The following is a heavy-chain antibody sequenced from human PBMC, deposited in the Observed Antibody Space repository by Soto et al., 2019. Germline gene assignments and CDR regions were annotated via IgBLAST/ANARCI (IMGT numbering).Heavy chain of an antibody. J-gene: IGHJ6*03. CDR2: INAGNGNT. V-gene: IGHV1-3*01. D-gene: IGHD1-26*01. Sequence: ASVKVSCKASGYTFTSYAMHWVRQAPGQRLEWMGWINAGNGNTKYSQKFQGRVTITRDTSASTAYMELSSLRSEDTAVYYCAIPPPYYVDYYMDVWGKGTTVTVSS. CDR1: GYTFTSYA. CDR3: AIPPPYYVDYYMDV.